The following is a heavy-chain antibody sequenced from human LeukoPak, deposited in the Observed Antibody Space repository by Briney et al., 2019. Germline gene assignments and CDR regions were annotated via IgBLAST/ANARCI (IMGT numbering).Heavy chain of an antibody. CDR1: GFTFSSYG. J-gene: IGHJ4*02. V-gene: IGHV3-23*01. Sequence: GGSLRLSCAASGFTFSSYGMSWVRQAPGKGLEWVSAISGSGGSTYYADSVKGRFTISRDNSENTLYLQMNSLRAEDTAVYYCAKDEQWLPGGYWGQGTLVTVSS. CDR3: AKDEQWLPGGY. D-gene: IGHD6-19*01. CDR2: ISGSGGST.